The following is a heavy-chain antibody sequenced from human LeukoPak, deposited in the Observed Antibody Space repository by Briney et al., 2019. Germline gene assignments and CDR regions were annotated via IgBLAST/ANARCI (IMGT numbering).Heavy chain of an antibody. V-gene: IGHV1-69*05. CDR1: GGTFSSYA. CDR2: IIPIFGTA. Sequence: ASVEVSCKASGGTFSSYAISWVRQAPGQGLEWMGGIIPIFGTANYAQKFQGRVTITTDESTSTAYMELSSLRSEDTAVYYCARPSHHPTYDSSGHPMDVWGKGTTVTVSS. D-gene: IGHD3-22*01. CDR3: ARPSHHPTYDSSGHPMDV. J-gene: IGHJ6*03.